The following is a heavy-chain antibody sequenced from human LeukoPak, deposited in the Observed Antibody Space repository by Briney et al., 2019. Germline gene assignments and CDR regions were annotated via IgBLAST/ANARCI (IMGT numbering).Heavy chain of an antibody. CDR2: ISSSSTI. CDR3: ARVGSDSSSSLRYYYYGMDV. D-gene: IGHD6-6*01. CDR1: GFTFSSYS. V-gene: IGHV3-48*01. J-gene: IGHJ6*02. Sequence: GGSLRLSCAASGFTFSSYSMNWVRQAPGKGLEWVSYISSSSTIYYADSVKGRFTISRDNAKNSLYLQMNSLRAEDTAVYYCARVGSDSSSSLRYYYYGMDVWGQGTTVTVSS.